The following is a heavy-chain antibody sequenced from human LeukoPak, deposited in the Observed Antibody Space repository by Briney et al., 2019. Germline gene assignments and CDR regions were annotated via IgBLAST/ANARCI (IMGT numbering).Heavy chain of an antibody. J-gene: IGHJ3*02. CDR2: IIPILGIA. V-gene: IGHV1-69*04. CDR1: SYTFTSYA. Sequence: GASVKVSCKASSYTFTSYAISWVRQAPGQGLEWMGRIIPILGIANYAQKFQGRVTITADKSTSTAYMELSSLRSEDTAVYYCASQLRAFDIWGQGTMVTVSS. CDR3: ASQLRAFDI. D-gene: IGHD2-2*01.